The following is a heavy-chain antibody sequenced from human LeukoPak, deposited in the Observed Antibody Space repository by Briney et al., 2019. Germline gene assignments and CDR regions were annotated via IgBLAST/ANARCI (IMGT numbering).Heavy chain of an antibody. V-gene: IGHV7-4-1*02. CDR1: GYTFTSYA. CDR3: ARDSVPMIVVVIADPEYFQH. Sequence: ASVKVSCKASGYTFTSYAMNWVRQAPGQGLEWMGWINTNTGNPTYAQGFTGRFVFSLDTSVSTAYLQISSLKAEDTAVYYCARDSVPMIVVVIADPEYFQHWGQGTLVTVSS. J-gene: IGHJ1*01. D-gene: IGHD3-22*01. CDR2: INTNTGNP.